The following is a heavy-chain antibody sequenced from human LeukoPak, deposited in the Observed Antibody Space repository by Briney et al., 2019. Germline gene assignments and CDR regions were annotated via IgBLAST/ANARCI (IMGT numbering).Heavy chain of an antibody. Sequence: GGSLRLSCAASGFNFGSYSMTCVRQAPGKGLEWVSVMSADSATTFYADSVKGRFTISRDNAKNTVFLQMSSLRAEDTALYYCARKSASGNYPLDYWGQGTLVTVSS. CDR3: ARKSASGNYPLDY. D-gene: IGHD3-10*01. V-gene: IGHV3-23*01. CDR1: GFNFGSYS. CDR2: MSADSATT. J-gene: IGHJ4*02.